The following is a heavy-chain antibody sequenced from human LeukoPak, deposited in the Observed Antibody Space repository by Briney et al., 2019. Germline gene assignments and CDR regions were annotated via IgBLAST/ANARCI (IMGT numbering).Heavy chain of an antibody. J-gene: IGHJ4*02. Sequence: SETLSLTCAVYGGSFSGYYWSWIRQPPGKGLEWIGEINHSGSTNYNPSLKSRVTISVDTSKNQFSLKLSSVTAADTAVYYCARARAVARTMDYWGQGTLVTVSS. V-gene: IGHV4-34*01. D-gene: IGHD6-19*01. CDR1: GGSFSGYY. CDR2: INHSGST. CDR3: ARARAVARTMDY.